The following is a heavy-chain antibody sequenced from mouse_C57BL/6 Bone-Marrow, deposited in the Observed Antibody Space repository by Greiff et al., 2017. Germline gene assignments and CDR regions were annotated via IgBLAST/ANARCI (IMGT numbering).Heavy chain of an antibody. CDR1: GYTFPDSN. V-gene: IGHV1-18*01. Sequence: VQLQQSGPELVKPGASVKIPCKASGYTFPDSNLDWVKPSHGKSLEWIGDINTNNDGHISNQKFKGEATWTVDKSSSTAYMGLRSLTSEDTAVYYCALLYYYEYFDYGGQGTTLTVSS. J-gene: IGHJ2*01. CDR3: ALLYYYEYFDY. D-gene: IGHD1-1*01. CDR2: INTNNDGH.